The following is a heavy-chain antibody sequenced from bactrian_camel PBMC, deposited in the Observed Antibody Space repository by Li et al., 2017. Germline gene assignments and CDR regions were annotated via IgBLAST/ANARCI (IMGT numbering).Heavy chain of an antibody. CDR2: ISSGGSST. J-gene: IGHJ6*01. CDR1: GFTFSSYA. V-gene: IGHV3S40*01. D-gene: IGHD2*01. CDR3: TTGGTGFYYTGVPDFGY. Sequence: DVQLVESGGGLVQPGGSLRLSCAASGFTFSSYAMNWVRQVPGKGLEWLSRISSGGSSTYYADSVKGRFTISRDNTKNTVYLQMNSLKSEETALYYSTTGGTGFYYTGVPDFGYWGQGTQVTVS.